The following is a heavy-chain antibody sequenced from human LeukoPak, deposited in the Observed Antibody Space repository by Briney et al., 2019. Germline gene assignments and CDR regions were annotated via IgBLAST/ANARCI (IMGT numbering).Heavy chain of an antibody. CDR1: GFTFSSYW. CDR2: INNDESSK. CDR3: ARDYDASSYYDFWSGYYRYYGMDA. Sequence: PGGSLRLSCAASGFTFSSYWLHWVRQPQGEGLGWVSLINNDESSKSYADSLKGRFTIYRDNAKNTLDLQTNSMRDDDTAVYYCARDYDASSYYDFWSGYYRYYGMDAWGQGTTVTVSS. D-gene: IGHD3-3*01. J-gene: IGHJ6*02. V-gene: IGHV3-74*01.